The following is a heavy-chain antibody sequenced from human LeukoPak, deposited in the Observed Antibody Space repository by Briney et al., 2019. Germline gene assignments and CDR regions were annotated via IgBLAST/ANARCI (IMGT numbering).Heavy chain of an antibody. Sequence: SETLSLTCTVSGGSISSYYWSWIRQPPGKGLEWIGYIYYSGSTNYNPSLKSRVTISVDTSKNQFSLKLSSVTAADTAVYYCARSPISTGYYYYYYYGMDVWGQGTTVTVSS. V-gene: IGHV4-59*12. J-gene: IGHJ6*02. CDR1: GGSISSYY. CDR2: IYYSGST. CDR3: ARSPISTGYYYYYYYGMDV. D-gene: IGHD3-9*01.